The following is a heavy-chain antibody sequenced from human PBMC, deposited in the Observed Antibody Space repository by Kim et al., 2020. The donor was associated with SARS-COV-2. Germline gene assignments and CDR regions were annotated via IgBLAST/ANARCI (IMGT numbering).Heavy chain of an antibody. CDR2: IYYSGST. CDR3: ASTMRYYYGSGSYMYYFDY. Sequence: SETLSLTCTVSGGSISSSSYYWGWIRQPPGKGLEWIGSIYYSGSTYYNPSLKSRVTISVDTSKNQFSLKLSSVTAADTAVYYCASTMRYYYGSGSYMYYFDYGGQGTLVTVSS. J-gene: IGHJ4*02. D-gene: IGHD3-10*01. V-gene: IGHV4-39*07. CDR1: GGSISSSSYY.